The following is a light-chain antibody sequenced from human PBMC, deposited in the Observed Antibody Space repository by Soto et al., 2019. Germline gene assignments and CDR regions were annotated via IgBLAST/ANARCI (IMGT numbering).Light chain of an antibody. CDR2: AAS. V-gene: IGKV1-39*01. CDR1: QSISNY. CDR3: QQSYSTPRT. Sequence: DIQMTQSPSSLSASVGDRVTITCRASQSISNYLNWYQQKPGKAPKLLMYAASSLQRGVPSRVSGSGSGTDFTLTISSLQPEDFATYDCQQSYSTPRTFGQGTKVEI. J-gene: IGKJ1*01.